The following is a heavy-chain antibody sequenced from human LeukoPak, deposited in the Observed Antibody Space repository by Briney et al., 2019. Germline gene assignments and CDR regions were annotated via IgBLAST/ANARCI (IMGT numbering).Heavy chain of an antibody. CDR2: MNPSGST. D-gene: IGHD3-22*01. V-gene: IGHV4-34*01. J-gene: IGHJ6*03. Sequence: SETLSLTCAVYGGSFSGYYWTWIRQTPEKGLEWIGEMNPSGSTNYNPSLKSRVTISVDTSTNQFSLELSSETAADTAVYYCARGRKDVTMIVVVMTAVSYYLDVWGKGTTVTVS. CDR1: GGSFSGYY. CDR3: ARGRKDVTMIVVVMTAVSYYLDV.